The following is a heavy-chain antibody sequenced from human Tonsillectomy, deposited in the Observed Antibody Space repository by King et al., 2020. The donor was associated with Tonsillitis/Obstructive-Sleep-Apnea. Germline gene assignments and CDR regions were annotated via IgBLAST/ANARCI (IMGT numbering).Heavy chain of an antibody. CDR2: IKTNADGGPT. J-gene: IGHJ4*02. D-gene: IGHD1-20*01. Sequence: VQLVESGGGLVKPGGSLRLSCAASGLTFSNAWMDWVRQAPGQGLEWVGRIKTNADGGPTDYAAPVKGRFTILRDDSKNTLYLQLTSLKAEDTAVYYCTTNWNHDSWGQGTLVTVSS. V-gene: IGHV3-15*01. CDR1: GLTFSNAW. CDR3: TTNWNHDS.